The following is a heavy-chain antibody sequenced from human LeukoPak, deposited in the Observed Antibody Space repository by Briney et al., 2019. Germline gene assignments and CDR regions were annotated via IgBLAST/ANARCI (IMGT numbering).Heavy chain of an antibody. J-gene: IGHJ4*02. CDR3: ARGRFHLDSSGYSSFYH. Sequence: GGSLRLSCAASGFSFSSYWMTWVRQVPGKGLEWVANIKEDGSEQYYVDSLKDRFTISRDNAKNSLYLQVNSLRVEDTAVYYCARGRFHLDSSGYSSFYHWGQGTLVTVSS. D-gene: IGHD3-22*01. V-gene: IGHV3-7*01. CDR1: GFSFSSYW. CDR2: IKEDGSEQ.